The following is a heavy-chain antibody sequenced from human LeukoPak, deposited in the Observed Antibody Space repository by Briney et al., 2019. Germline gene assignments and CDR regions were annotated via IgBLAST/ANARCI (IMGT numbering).Heavy chain of an antibody. CDR2: IKQDGSEK. CDR3: AREGGFCSGGSCWGAFDI. CDR1: GFSFSIYW. D-gene: IGHD2-15*01. V-gene: IGHV3-7*01. J-gene: IGHJ3*02. Sequence: GGSLRLPCAASGFSFSIYWMSWVRQAPGKGLEWVAYIKQDGSEKYYVDSVKGRFTISRDNAKNSLFLQMNSLRVEDTAVYYCAREGGFCSGGSCWGAFDIWGQGTMVTVSS.